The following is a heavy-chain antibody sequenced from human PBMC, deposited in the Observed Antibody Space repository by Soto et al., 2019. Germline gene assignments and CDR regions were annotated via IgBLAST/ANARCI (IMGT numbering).Heavy chain of an antibody. CDR2: MFYGVSA. V-gene: IGHV4-39*01. CDR1: GSSINISGYY. Sequence: ETLSLTCTVSGSSINISGYYWGWIRQPPGKGLEWIGSMFYGVSAYYNPSLKSRVTVSVDTSKNQFSLNLRSVTAADTAVYYCARLPSRHLVDYWGPGTLVTVSS. J-gene: IGHJ4*02. D-gene: IGHD3-3*02. CDR3: ARLPSRHLVDY.